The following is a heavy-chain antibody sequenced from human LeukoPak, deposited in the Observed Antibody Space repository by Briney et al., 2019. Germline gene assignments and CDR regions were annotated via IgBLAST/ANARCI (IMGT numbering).Heavy chain of an antibody. CDR1: GFTFDDYA. V-gene: IGHV3-9*01. D-gene: IGHD6-19*01. CDR2: ISWNSGSI. CDR3: AKDISSGWYFLDY. J-gene: IGHJ4*02. Sequence: GRSLRLSCAASGFTFDDYAMHWVRQAPGKGQEWVSGISWNSGSIGYADSVKGRFTISRDNAKNSLYLQMNSLRAEDTALYYCAKDISSGWYFLDYWGQGTLVTVSS.